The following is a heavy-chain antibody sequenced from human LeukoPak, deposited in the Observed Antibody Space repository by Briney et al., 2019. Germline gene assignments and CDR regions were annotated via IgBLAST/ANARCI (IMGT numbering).Heavy chain of an antibody. Sequence: SETLSLTCTVSGGSISSGDYYWSWIRQHPGKGLEWIGYIYYSGSTNYNPSLKSRVTISVDTSKNQFSLKLSSVTAADTAVYYCARGGPRGRRFDPWGQGTLVTVSS. CDR3: ARGGPRGRRFDP. CDR2: IYYSGST. V-gene: IGHV4-61*08. J-gene: IGHJ5*02. CDR1: GGSISSGDYY. D-gene: IGHD1-26*01.